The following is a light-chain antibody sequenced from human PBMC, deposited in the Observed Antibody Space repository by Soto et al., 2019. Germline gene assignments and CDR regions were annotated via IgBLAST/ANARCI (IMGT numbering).Light chain of an antibody. J-gene: IGKJ3*01. CDR2: AAS. Sequence: DIPMTQSPSSLSASVGDTVTITCRASQGISSSLAWYQQKAGKVPDLLIYAASTLQSGVPSHFSGSGSGTDFTLTISSLQPEDVATYYCQQYHRPPFTFGPGTRVEIK. V-gene: IGKV1-27*01. CDR3: QQYHRPPFT. CDR1: QGISSS.